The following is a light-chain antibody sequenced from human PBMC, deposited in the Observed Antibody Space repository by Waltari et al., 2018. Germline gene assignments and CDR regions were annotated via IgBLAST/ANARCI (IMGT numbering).Light chain of an antibody. CDR2: YGS. V-gene: IGLV3-21*04. Sequence: SYVLTQPPSVSVAPGKTARITCGGNDIGSKSVHWYQQKPGQAPVLVIYYGSDWPSGITERFSGSNSGNTVPLTISRVEAEDEADYYCQVWDSSSGQGVFGGGTKLTVL. CDR1: DIGSKS. CDR3: QVWDSSSGQGV. J-gene: IGLJ2*01.